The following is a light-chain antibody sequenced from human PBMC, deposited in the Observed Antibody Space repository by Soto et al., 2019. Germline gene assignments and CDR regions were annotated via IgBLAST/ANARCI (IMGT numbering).Light chain of an antibody. J-gene: IGLJ1*01. CDR2: DVT. Sequence: QSALTQPASVSGSPGQSITISCTGTSGDVGRYNYVSWYQHHPGKAPKLMIYDVTDRSSGVSNRFSGSKSGNTASLTISGLQAEDEADYYCSSYTTSSAYVFGTGTKLTVL. V-gene: IGLV2-14*03. CDR1: SGDVGRYNY. CDR3: SSYTTSSAYV.